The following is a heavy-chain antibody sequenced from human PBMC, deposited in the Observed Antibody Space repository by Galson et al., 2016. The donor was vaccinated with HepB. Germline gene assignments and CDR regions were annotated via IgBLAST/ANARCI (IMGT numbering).Heavy chain of an antibody. D-gene: IGHD2-15*01. J-gene: IGHJ4*02. CDR3: ARFPSYCGGVSCSYDDDDY. CDR2: IYYSGST. CDR1: GGSINNYY. Sequence: SETLSLTCTVSGGSINNYYWSWIRQPPGKGPEWIGYIYYSGSTNYNPSLKRRVTMSVDTSKNQFSLKLSSVTAADTAVYYCARFPSYCGGVSCSYDDDDYWGQGTLVTVSS. V-gene: IGHV4-59*01.